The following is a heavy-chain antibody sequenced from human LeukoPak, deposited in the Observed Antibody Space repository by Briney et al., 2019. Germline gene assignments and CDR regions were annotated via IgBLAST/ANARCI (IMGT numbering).Heavy chain of an antibody. CDR1: GGSISSYY. D-gene: IGHD3-22*01. V-gene: IGHV4-59*01. J-gene: IGHJ4*02. CDR2: MYYSGST. Sequence: PSETLSLTCTVSGGSISSYYWSWIRQPPGKGLEWIGYMYYSGSTKYNPSLKRRVTISVDMSKNQFSLKLSSVTAADTAVYYCARGRFVYDTSYYFDYWGQGTLVTVSS. CDR3: ARGRFVYDTSYYFDY.